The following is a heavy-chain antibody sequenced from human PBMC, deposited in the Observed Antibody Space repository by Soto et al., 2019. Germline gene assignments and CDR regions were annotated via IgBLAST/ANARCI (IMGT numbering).Heavy chain of an antibody. V-gene: IGHV2-5*01. CDR3: ARGIATLPVFAFDI. Sequence: PTLVNPTQTLTLTCSFSGFSLSTSGVGVGWIRQSPGKAPEWLALIYWSGDEHYRPSLKSRLSITKDTSKNHVVLIMTDMDPVDTATYYCARGIATLPVFAFDIWGQGTMVTVSS. J-gene: IGHJ3*02. CDR2: IYWSGDE. D-gene: IGHD6-6*01. CDR1: GFSLSTSGVG.